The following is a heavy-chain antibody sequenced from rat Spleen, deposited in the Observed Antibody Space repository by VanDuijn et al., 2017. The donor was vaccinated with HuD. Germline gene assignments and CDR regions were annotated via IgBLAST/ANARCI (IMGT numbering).Heavy chain of an antibody. D-gene: IGHD1-2*01. Sequence: EVQLVESDGGLVRPGRSLKLSCAASGFTLSDHFMAWVRQAPAQGLEWVATISNSGGSTYYPDSVKGRFTISRDNAKSTLYLQMNILRSEDTATYYCTRGTTIAAISTFDYWGQGVMVTVSS. CDR1: GFTLSDHF. J-gene: IGHJ2*01. V-gene: IGHV5-29*01. CDR3: TRGTTIAAISTFDY. CDR2: ISNSGGST.